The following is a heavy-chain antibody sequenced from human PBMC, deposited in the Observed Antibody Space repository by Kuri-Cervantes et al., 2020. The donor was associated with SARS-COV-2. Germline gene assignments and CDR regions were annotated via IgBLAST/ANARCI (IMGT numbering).Heavy chain of an antibody. CDR1: GYTFTSYA. Sequence: ASVKVSCKASGYTFTSYAMHWVRQAPGQRLEWMGWINAGNGNTKYSQKFQGRVTITRDTSASTAYMELSSLRSEDTAVYYCARVNDFWTPWGAFDIWGQGTMVTVSS. CDR2: INAGNGNT. CDR3: ARVNDFWTPWGAFDI. V-gene: IGHV1-3*01. D-gene: IGHD3-3*01. J-gene: IGHJ3*02.